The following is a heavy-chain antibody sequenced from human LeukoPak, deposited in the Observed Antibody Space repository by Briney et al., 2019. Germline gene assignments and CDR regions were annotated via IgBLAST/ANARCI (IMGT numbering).Heavy chain of an antibody. CDR3: ARAVGPFDY. CDR2: IWPDGSYK. CDR1: GFTFSTYG. V-gene: IGHV3-33*01. Sequence: PGRSLRLSCAPSGFTFSTYGIHWVRQAPGKGLEWVAAIWPDGSYKYYADSVKGRFTISRDNSKNTVYLQMNTLRDEDTAVYYCARAVGPFDYWGQGTLVTVSS. J-gene: IGHJ4*02. D-gene: IGHD3-16*01.